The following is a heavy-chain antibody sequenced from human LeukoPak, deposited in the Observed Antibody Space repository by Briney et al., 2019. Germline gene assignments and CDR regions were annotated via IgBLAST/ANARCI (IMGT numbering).Heavy chain of an antibody. J-gene: IGHJ4*02. Sequence: GGSLRLSCAASGFTFSSYWMSWVRQAPGKGLEWVANIKQDGSEKYYVDSVKGRFTISRDNAKNSLYLQMNSLGAEDTAVYYCARDPVYYDYVWGSYRYLDYWGQGTLVTVSS. CDR1: GFTFSSYW. CDR3: ARDPVYYDYVWGSYRYLDY. CDR2: IKQDGSEK. V-gene: IGHV3-7*01. D-gene: IGHD3-16*02.